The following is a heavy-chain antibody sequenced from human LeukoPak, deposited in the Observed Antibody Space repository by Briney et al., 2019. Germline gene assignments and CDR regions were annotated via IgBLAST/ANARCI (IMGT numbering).Heavy chain of an antibody. CDR1: GGCISSGGYY. J-gene: IGHJ4*02. CDR2: IYYSGST. CDR3: ARVGISSGQYPTDY. V-gene: IGHV4-31*03. D-gene: IGHD6-19*01. Sequence: PSQTLSLTCTVSGGCISSGGYYWSWIRQHPGKGLEWIGYIYYSGSTYYNPSLKSRVTISVDTSKNQFSLKLSSVTAADTAVYYCARVGISSGQYPTDYWGQGTLVTVSS.